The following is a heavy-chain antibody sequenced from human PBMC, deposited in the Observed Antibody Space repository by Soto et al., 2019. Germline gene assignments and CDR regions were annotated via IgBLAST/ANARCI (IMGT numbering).Heavy chain of an antibody. CDR1: GGTFSSYA. V-gene: IGHV1-69*13. CDR2: IIPIFGTA. Sequence: GASVKVSCKASGGTFSSYAISWVRQAPGQGLEWMGGIIPIFGTANYAQKFQGRVTITADESTSTAYMELSSLRSEDTAVYYCARGPYYYGSGSYYFDYWVPETLLVTVSS. J-gene: IGHJ4*03. D-gene: IGHD3-10*01. CDR3: ARGPYYYGSGSYYFDY.